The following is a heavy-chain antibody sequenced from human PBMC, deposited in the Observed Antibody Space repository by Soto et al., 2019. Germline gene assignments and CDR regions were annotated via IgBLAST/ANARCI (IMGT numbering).Heavy chain of an antibody. CDR2: INHSGST. CDR3: ASLVATTPY. D-gene: IGHD5-12*01. Sequence: SETLSLTCAVYGGSFSGYYWSWIRQPPGKGLEWIGEINHSGSTNYNPSLKSRVTISVDTSKNQFSLKLSSVTAADTAVYYCASLVATTPYWGQGTLVTVPQ. CDR1: GGSFSGYY. J-gene: IGHJ4*02. V-gene: IGHV4-34*01.